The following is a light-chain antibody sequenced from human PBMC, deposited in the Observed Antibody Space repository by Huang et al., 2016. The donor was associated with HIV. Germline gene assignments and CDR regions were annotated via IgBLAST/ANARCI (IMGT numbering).Light chain of an antibody. Sequence: DIQMTQSPSSLSASVGDRVTITCQASQDISNYLNWYQQKPGKAPKLLIYDASNLETGVSSRFSGSGSGTDFTFNISSLQPEDIATYYCQQYDNLPRFTFGPGTKVDIK. V-gene: IGKV1-33*01. CDR1: QDISNY. J-gene: IGKJ3*01. CDR2: DAS. CDR3: QQYDNLPRFT.